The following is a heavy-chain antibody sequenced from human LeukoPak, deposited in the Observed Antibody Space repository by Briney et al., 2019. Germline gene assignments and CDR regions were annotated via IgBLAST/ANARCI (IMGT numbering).Heavy chain of an antibody. CDR2: IYYSGST. V-gene: IGHV4-39*07. Sequence: TSETLSLTCTVSGGSISSSSYYWGWIRQPPGKGLEWIGSIYYSGSTYYNPSLKSRVTISVDTSKNQFSLKLSSVTAADTAVYYCARGAGYFDLWGRGTLVTVSS. J-gene: IGHJ2*01. CDR3: ARGAGYFDL. CDR1: GGSISSSSYY. D-gene: IGHD6-25*01.